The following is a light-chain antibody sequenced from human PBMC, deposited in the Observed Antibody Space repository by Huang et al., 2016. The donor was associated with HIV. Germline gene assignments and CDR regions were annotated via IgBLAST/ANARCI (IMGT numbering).Light chain of an antibody. CDR3: QQYYSSPLT. CDR2: WAS. Sequence: DIVITQSPASLAVSLGEWATINCKSSQSVLDSSNTMNNLTWYQQKPGQPPKLRINWASTRESWVPDRFRGSGSVTDFTLTINSRQAEEVAVYYYQQYYSSPLTFGGGTKVEI. V-gene: IGKV4-1*01. J-gene: IGKJ4*02. CDR1: QSVLDSSNTMNN.